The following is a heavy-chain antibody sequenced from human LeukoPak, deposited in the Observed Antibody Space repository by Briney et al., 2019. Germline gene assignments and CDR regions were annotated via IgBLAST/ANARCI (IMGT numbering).Heavy chain of an antibody. CDR3: ARQDYSSSEGLHYFDY. V-gene: IGHV4-34*01. CDR2: INHSGST. D-gene: IGHD6-19*01. CDR1: GGSFSGYY. Sequence: LETLSLTCAVYGGSFSGYYWSWIRQPPGKGLEWIGEINHSGSTNYNPSLKSRVTISVDTSKNQFSLKLSSVTAADTAVYYCARQDYSSSEGLHYFDYWGQGTLVTVSS. J-gene: IGHJ4*02.